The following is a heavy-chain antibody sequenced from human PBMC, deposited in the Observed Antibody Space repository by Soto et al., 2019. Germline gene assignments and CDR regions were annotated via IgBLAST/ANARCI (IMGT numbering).Heavy chain of an antibody. CDR3: ARDRSPNWSNYYDYYMDV. CDR1: GFTFSSYW. V-gene: IGHV3-7*01. J-gene: IGHJ6*03. Sequence: EVQLVESGGGLVQPGGSLRLSCAASGFTFSSYWMSWVRQAPGKGLEWVANIKQDGSEKYYVDSVKGRFTISRDNAKNSLYLQMNSLRAEDTAVYYCARDRSPNWSNYYDYYMDVWGKGTTVTVSS. D-gene: IGHD1-1*01. CDR2: IKQDGSEK.